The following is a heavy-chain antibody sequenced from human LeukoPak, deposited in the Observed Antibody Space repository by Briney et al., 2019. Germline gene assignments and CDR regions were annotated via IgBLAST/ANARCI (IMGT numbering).Heavy chain of an antibody. D-gene: IGHD1-26*01. CDR1: GYSFTSYW. CDR2: IYPGDSDT. Sequence: GESLKISCKGSGYSFTSYWIGWVRQMPGKGLEWMGIIYPGDSDTRYSPSFQGQVTISADKSISTAYLQWSSLKASDTAMYYCARTGRVEAVGAPSWYYYYYMDVWGKGTTVTISS. J-gene: IGHJ6*03. V-gene: IGHV5-51*01. CDR3: ARTGRVEAVGAPSWYYYYYMDV.